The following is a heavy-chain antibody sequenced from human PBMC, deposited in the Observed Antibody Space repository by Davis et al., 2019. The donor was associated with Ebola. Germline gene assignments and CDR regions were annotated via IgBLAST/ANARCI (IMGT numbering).Heavy chain of an antibody. Sequence: AASVKVSCKASGYTFTGYYMHWVRQAPGQGLEWMGRINPNSGGTNYAQKFQGRVTMTRDTSISTAYMELSSLRSEDTAVYYCARWSPRIEYYYYGMDVWGKGTTVSVSS. J-gene: IGHJ6*04. V-gene: IGHV1-2*06. CDR2: INPNSGGT. CDR1: GYTFTGYY. D-gene: IGHD2-15*01. CDR3: ARWSPRIEYYYYGMDV.